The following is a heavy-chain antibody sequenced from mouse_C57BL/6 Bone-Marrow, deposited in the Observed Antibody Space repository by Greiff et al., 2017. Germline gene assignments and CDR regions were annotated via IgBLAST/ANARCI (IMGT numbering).Heavy chain of an antibody. CDR1: GYTFTAYY. J-gene: IGHJ2*01. D-gene: IGHD2-3*01. Sequence: EVQLQQSGPELVKPGASVKISCKASGYTFTAYYMNWVKQSHGKSLEWIGAINPNNGGTSYNQKVKGKATLTVDKASSTAYMELRSLTSEDSAVYYCARSGWPCYFDYWGQGTTRTVSS. V-gene: IGHV1-26*01. CDR3: ARSGWPCYFDY. CDR2: INPNNGGT.